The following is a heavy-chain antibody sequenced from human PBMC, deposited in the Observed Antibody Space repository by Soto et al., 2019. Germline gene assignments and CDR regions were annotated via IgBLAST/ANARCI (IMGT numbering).Heavy chain of an antibody. D-gene: IGHD2-21*01. CDR1: GFSLSTTGVG. J-gene: IGHJ6*02. CDR2: IYWDDDK. V-gene: IGHV2-5*02. CDR3: VQSRCGGDCLQSYSSHSYYGLDV. Sequence: QITLKESGPTLVKPTQTLTLTCTFSGFSLSTTGVGVGWIRQPPGKALEWLALIYWDDDKRYSPSLKSRLTIPKDTSKNQVVLTLTYMDPVDTATYYCVQSRCGGDCLQSYSSHSYYGLDVWGQGTTVTVSS.